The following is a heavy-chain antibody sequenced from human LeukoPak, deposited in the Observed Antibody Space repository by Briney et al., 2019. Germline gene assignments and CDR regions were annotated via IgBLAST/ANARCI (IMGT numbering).Heavy chain of an antibody. CDR2: INTDGSST. J-gene: IGHJ3*02. CDR3: ARGHIVVVPAAIRAFDI. D-gene: IGHD2-2*02. Sequence: TGGSLRLSCAASGFNLSSYWMHWVRQAPGKGLVWVSRINTDGSSTGYADSVKGRFTISRDNAKYTLDLQMNSLRAEDTAVYYCARGHIVVVPAAIRAFDIGGQGTMVTVSS. V-gene: IGHV3-74*01. CDR1: GFNLSSYW.